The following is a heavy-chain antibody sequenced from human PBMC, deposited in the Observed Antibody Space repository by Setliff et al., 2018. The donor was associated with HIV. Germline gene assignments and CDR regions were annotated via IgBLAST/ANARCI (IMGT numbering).Heavy chain of an antibody. D-gene: IGHD1-1*01. CDR1: GGSFSDYS. Sequence: SETLSLTCAVYGGSFSDYSWNWIRQPTGKGLEWIGEINHSGSTNCNPSLQSRVTISVDTSKKQVSLNVRSVTAADTAVYYCARRGWNGYKSFEDRGQGTQVTVSS. CDR3: ARRGWNGYKSFED. V-gene: IGHV4-34*01. CDR2: INHSGST. J-gene: IGHJ4*02.